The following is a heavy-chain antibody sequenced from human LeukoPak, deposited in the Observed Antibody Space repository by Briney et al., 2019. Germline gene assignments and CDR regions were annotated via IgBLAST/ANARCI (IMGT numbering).Heavy chain of an antibody. V-gene: IGHV3-23*01. CDR3: ARDEDTSALSEY. Sequence: GGSLRLSCAASGFTFSSYTMSWVRQAPGRGLEWVSAISNNGGRTDYADSVKGRFTISRDNSKSTLYLHMDSLRAEDTAVYYCARDEDTSALSEYWGQGTLVTVSS. D-gene: IGHD2/OR15-2a*01. J-gene: IGHJ4*02. CDR1: GFTFSSYT. CDR2: ISNNGGRT.